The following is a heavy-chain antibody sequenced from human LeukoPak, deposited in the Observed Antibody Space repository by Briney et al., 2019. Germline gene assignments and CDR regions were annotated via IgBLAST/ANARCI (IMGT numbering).Heavy chain of an antibody. CDR3: TNLITMVRGVIVP. D-gene: IGHD3-10*01. CDR1: GFTFSGSA. V-gene: IGHV3-73*01. Sequence: PGGSLRLSCAASGFTFSGSAMHWVRQASGKGLEWVGRIRSKANSYATAYAASVKGRFTISRDDSKNTAYLQMNSLITEDTAVYYCTNLITMVRGVIVPWGQGTLVTVSS. J-gene: IGHJ5*02. CDR2: IRSKANSYAT.